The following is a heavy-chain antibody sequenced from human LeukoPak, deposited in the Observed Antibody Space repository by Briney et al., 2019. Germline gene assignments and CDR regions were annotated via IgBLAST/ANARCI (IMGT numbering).Heavy chain of an antibody. CDR2: INPNSGGT. CDR3: ARDLDYYDSSGYFDY. Sequence: ASVKVSCKASGYTFTGHYMHWVRQAPGQGLEWMGWINPNSGGTNYAQKFQGRVTMTRDTSISTAYMELSRLRSDDTAVYYCARDLDYYDSSGYFDYWGQGTLVTVSS. D-gene: IGHD3-22*01. V-gene: IGHV1-2*02. CDR1: GYTFTGHY. J-gene: IGHJ4*02.